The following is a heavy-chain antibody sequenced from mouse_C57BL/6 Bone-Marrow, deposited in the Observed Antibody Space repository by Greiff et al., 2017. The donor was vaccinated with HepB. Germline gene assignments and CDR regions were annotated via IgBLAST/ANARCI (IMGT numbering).Heavy chain of an antibody. CDR2: IYPGSGST. D-gene: IGHD1-1*01. J-gene: IGHJ4*01. V-gene: IGHV1-55*01. CDR1: GYTFTSYW. Sequence: QVQLQQSGAELVKPGASVKMSCKASGYTFTSYWITWVKQRPGQGLEWIGDIYPGSGSTNYNEKFKSKATLTVDTSSSTAYMQLSSLTSEDSAVYYCANYYYGRGYAMDYWGQGTSVTVSS. CDR3: ANYYYGRGYAMDY.